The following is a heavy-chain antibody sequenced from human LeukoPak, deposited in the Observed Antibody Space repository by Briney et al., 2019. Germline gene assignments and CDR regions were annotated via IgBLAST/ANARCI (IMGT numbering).Heavy chain of an antibody. J-gene: IGHJ5*02. CDR3: ARTEGDYVGWFDP. V-gene: IGHV4-31*03. CDR2: IYYSGST. D-gene: IGHD4-17*01. CDR1: GGSISSGGYY. Sequence: SETLSLTCTVSGGSISSGGYYWSWIRQHPGKGLEWIGYIYYSGSTYYNPSLKSRVTISVDTSKNQFSLKLSSVTAADTAVYYCARTEGDYVGWFDPWGQGTLVTVSS.